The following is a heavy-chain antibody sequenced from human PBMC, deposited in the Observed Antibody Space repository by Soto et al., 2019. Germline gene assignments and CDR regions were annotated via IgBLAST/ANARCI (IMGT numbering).Heavy chain of an antibody. V-gene: IGHV3-30*18. CDR1: GFTFSSFA. Sequence: VQLVESGGGVVQPGRSLRVSCSASGFTFSSFAMHWVRQTPGKGLQWVAAVSYDGRNKFYPDSVKGRFTISRDNSMNTLSLLMNSLSAEDTAVYYCAKGETFPVLTAQGAFDYWAPGTLVTVSS. CDR3: AKGETFPVLTAQGAFDY. CDR2: VSYDGRNK. D-gene: IGHD2-21*02. J-gene: IGHJ4*02.